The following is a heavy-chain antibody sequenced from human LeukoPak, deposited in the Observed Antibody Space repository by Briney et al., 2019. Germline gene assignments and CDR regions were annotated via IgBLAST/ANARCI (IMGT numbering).Heavy chain of an antibody. CDR3: ARRRGWSVDY. V-gene: IGHV4-39*01. Sequence: SETLSLTCTVSGGSISSYYWSWIRQPLGKGLEWIGSIYYSGSTYYNPSLKSRVTISVDTSKNQFSLKLSSVTAADTAVYYCARRRGWSVDYWGQGTLVTVSS. D-gene: IGHD6-19*01. CDR1: GGSISSYY. CDR2: IYYSGST. J-gene: IGHJ4*02.